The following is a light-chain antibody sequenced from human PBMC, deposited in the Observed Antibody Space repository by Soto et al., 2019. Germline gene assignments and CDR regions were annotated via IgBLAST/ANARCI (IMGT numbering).Light chain of an antibody. Sequence: DIQMTQSPSTLSASVGDRVTITCRASQSISNWLAWYQQKPGKAPTLLIYDVSRLESGVPSRFSGSGSGTEFTLTITSLQPDDFATYYCQQYNSYPWTFGQGTKVE. V-gene: IGKV1-5*01. CDR1: QSISNW. J-gene: IGKJ1*01. CDR2: DVS. CDR3: QQYNSYPWT.